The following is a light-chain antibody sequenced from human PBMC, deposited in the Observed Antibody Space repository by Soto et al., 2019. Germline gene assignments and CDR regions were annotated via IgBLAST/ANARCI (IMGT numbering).Light chain of an antibody. CDR2: EVS. J-gene: IGLJ2*01. V-gene: IGLV2-23*02. CDR3: CSYAGSSTILVV. Sequence: QSALTQPASVSGSPGQSITISCTGTSSDVGSYNLVSWYQQHPGKAPKLMISEVSKRPSGVSDRFSGSKSGNTASLTISGLQAEDEADYYCCSYAGSSTILVVFGGGTKLTVL. CDR1: SSDVGSYNL.